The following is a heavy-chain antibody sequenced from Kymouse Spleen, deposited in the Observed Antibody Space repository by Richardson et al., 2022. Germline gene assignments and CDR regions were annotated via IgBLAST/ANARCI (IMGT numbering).Heavy chain of an antibody. Sequence: EVQLVESGGGLVQPGRSLRLSCAASGFTFDDYAMHWVRQAPGKGLEWVSGISWNSGSIGYADSVKGRFTISRDNAKNSLYLQMNSLRAEDTALYYCAKDKIPQYYDILTGYFSGMDVWGQGTTVTVSS. J-gene: IGHJ6*02. CDR1: GFTFDDYA. D-gene: IGHD3-9*01. V-gene: IGHV3-9*01. CDR3: AKDKIPQYYDILTGYFSGMDV. CDR2: ISWNSGSI.